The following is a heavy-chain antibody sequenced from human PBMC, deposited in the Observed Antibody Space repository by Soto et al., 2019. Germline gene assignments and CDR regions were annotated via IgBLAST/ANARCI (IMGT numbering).Heavy chain of an antibody. Sequence: EVHLVESGGGLVQPGGSLRLSCAASGFTFSSYSLNWVRQAPGKGLEWVSYITSSGTTVYYADSVRGRFTISRDNAKNSLYLQIHSLRDDDTAVYSCARGSSNWAYYFDFWGQGTLVTVSS. D-gene: IGHD6-13*01. CDR1: GFTFSSYS. CDR3: ARGSSNWAYYFDF. J-gene: IGHJ4*02. CDR2: ITSSGTTV. V-gene: IGHV3-48*02.